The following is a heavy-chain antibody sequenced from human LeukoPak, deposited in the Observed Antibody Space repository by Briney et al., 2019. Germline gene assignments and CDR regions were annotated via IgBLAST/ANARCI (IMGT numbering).Heavy chain of an antibody. J-gene: IGHJ5*02. Sequence: SETLSLTCTVPGGSISSSSYYWGWIRQPPGKGLEWIGSIYYSGSTYYNPSLKSRVTISVDTSKNQFSLKLSSVTAADTAVYYCARQLLFRDRSFAWGQGTLVTVSS. CDR3: ARQLLFRDRSFA. V-gene: IGHV4-39*01. D-gene: IGHD1-14*01. CDR1: GGSISSSSYY. CDR2: IYYSGST.